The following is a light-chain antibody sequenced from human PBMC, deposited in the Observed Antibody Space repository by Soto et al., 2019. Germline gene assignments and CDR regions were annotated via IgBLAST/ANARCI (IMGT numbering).Light chain of an antibody. CDR1: SGDVGGYDY. CDR3: SSYTRISTVI. Sequence: QSVLTQPVSVSGSPGQSITLSCTGTSGDVGGYDYVSWYQQHPGKAPKLMIFEVNNRPSGVSDRFSGSKSGNTASLTISGLQDEDEADYFCSSYTRISTVIFGGGTKLTVL. V-gene: IGLV2-14*01. J-gene: IGLJ2*01. CDR2: EVN.